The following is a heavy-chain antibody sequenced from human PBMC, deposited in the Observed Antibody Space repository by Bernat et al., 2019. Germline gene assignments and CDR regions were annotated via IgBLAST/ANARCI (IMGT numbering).Heavy chain of an antibody. CDR1: GFTFSSYG. Sequence: QVQLVESGGGVVQPGRSLRLSCAASGFTFSSYGMHWVRQAPGKGLEWVAVISYDGSNKYYADSVKGRFTISRDNSKNTLYLQMNSLRAEDTAVYYCARDLSMGGECFDYWGQGTLVTVSS. CDR2: ISYDGSNK. J-gene: IGHJ4*02. D-gene: IGHD3-16*01. CDR3: ARDLSMGGECFDY. V-gene: IGHV3-30*03.